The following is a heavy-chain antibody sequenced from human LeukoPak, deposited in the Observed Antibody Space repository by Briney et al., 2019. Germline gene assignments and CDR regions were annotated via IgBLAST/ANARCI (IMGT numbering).Heavy chain of an antibody. J-gene: IGHJ5*02. V-gene: IGHV1-3*01. CDR3: ARDYGGSSGWFDP. CDR2: INAGNGNT. Sequence: GASVKVSCKASGYTFTSYAMHWVRQAPGQRLEWMGWINAGNGNTKYSQKFQGRVTITRDTSASTAYMELRSLTSEDTAVYYCARDYGGSSGWFDPWGQGTLVTVTS. CDR1: GYTFTSYA. D-gene: IGHD4-23*01.